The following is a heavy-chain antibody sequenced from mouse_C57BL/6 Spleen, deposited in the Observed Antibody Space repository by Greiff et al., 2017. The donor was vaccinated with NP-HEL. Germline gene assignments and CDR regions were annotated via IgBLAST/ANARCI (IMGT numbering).Heavy chain of an antibody. CDR2: IDPNSGGT. Sequence: VQLQQPGAELVKPGASVKLSCKASGYTFTSYWMHWVKQRPGRGLEWIGRIDPNSGGTKYNEKFKSKATLTVDKPSSTAYMQLSSLTSEDSAVYYCAREGDYGYDAGHYYAMDYWGQGTSVTVSS. V-gene: IGHV1-72*01. D-gene: IGHD2-2*01. CDR1: GYTFTSYW. J-gene: IGHJ4*01. CDR3: AREGDYGYDAGHYYAMDY.